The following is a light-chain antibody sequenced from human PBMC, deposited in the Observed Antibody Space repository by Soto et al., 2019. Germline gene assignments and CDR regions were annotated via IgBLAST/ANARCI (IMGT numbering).Light chain of an antibody. Sequence: EIVMTQSPGTVSVFPGETVTLSCRASQSVSGYLDWFHQKPGQAPRLVLLRIFTRAIGVPARFSGSGSETEFTLTISGLQSEDSGVYYCLQHSSWPWTFGQGTKVEIK. J-gene: IGKJ1*01. V-gene: IGKV3-15*01. CDR1: QSVSGY. CDR3: LQHSSWPWT. CDR2: RIF.